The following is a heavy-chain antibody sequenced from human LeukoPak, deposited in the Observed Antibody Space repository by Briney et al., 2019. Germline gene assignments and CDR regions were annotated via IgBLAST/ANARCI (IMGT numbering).Heavy chain of an antibody. D-gene: IGHD3-3*01. V-gene: IGHV3-23*01. CDR1: GFTFSSYA. Sequence: GGSLRLSCVASGFTFSSYAMSWVRQAPGKGLEWVSAISGSGGSTYYADSVKGRFTISRDNSKNTLFLQLNSLRAEDTAVYYCANNFLTVTAGWVYWGQGTLVTVSS. CDR3: ANNFLTVTAGWVY. CDR2: ISGSGGST. J-gene: IGHJ4*02.